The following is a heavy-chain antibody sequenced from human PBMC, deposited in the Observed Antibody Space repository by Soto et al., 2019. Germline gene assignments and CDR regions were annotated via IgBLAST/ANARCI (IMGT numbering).Heavy chain of an antibody. CDR3: ASGASRGYHYVVDS. CDR1: EGTFNSYA. D-gene: IGHD6-13*01. V-gene: IGHV1-69*01. Sequence: QAQVVQSGAEVRKPGSSVKLSCKASEGTFNSYAIAWVRQAPGQGLEWMGGIIPYYNTLNYAQKFQDRVTITADDSTNPVYMELSSLRSDDTAFYFCASGASRGYHYVVDSWAQGTLVTVSS. J-gene: IGHJ4*02. CDR2: IIPYYNTL.